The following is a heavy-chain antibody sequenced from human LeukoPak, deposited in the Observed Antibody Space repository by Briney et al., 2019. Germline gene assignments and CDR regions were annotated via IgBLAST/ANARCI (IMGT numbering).Heavy chain of an antibody. CDR2: ISWNSGSI. CDR3: AKGLYYDSSGPFDY. J-gene: IGHJ4*02. D-gene: IGHD3-22*01. Sequence: PGGSLRLSCAASGFTFDDYAMHWVRQAPGKGLEWVSGISWNSGSIGYADSEKGRFTISRDNAKNSLYLQMNSLRAEDTALYYCAKGLYYDSSGPFDYWGQGTLVTVSS. CDR1: GFTFDDYA. V-gene: IGHV3-9*01.